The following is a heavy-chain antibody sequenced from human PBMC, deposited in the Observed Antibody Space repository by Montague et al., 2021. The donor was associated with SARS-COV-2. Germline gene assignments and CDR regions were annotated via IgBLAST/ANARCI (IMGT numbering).Heavy chain of an antibody. D-gene: IGHD3-22*01. Sequence: SETLSLTCTVSGGSITNNIDYWAWIRQPPGKGLEWIGSIYYTGNTYYNPSLKSRVTISVVTSKNHFTLKLSSVTAAETALYYCARLKRYFDSSGSPSAFDFWGQGTKVTVSS. CDR1: GGSITNNIDY. CDR2: IYYTGNT. V-gene: IGHV4-39*02. J-gene: IGHJ3*01. CDR3: ARLKRYFDSSGSPSAFDF.